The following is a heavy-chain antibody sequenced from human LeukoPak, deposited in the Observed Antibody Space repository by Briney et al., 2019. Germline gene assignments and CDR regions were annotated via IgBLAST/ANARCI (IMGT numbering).Heavy chain of an antibody. CDR3: ARPIVVVTANYAFDI. CDR1: GGTFSSYA. V-gene: IGHV1-69*06. J-gene: IGHJ3*02. CDR2: IIPIFGTA. D-gene: IGHD2-21*02. Sequence: SVKVSCKASGGTFSSYAISWVRQAPGQGLEWLGGIIPIFGTANYAQKFQGRVTITADKSTSTAYMELSSLRSEDTAVYYCARPIVVVTANYAFDIWGQGTMVTVSS.